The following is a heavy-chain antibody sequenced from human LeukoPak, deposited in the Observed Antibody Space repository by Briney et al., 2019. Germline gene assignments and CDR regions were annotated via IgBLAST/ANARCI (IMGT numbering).Heavy chain of an antibody. CDR1: GGSISSSSYY. J-gene: IGHJ5*02. D-gene: IGHD3-16*01. CDR2: IYYSGST. V-gene: IGHV4-39*07. Sequence: SETLSLTCTVSGGSISSSSYYWGWIRQPPGKGLEWIGSIYYSGSTYYNPSLKSRVTISVDTSKNQFSLKLSSVTAADTAVYYCARDYDRANWFDPWGQGTLVTVSS. CDR3: ARDYDRANWFDP.